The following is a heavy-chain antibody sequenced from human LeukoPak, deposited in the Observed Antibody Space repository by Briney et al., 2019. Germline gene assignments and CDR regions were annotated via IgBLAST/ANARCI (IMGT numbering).Heavy chain of an antibody. CDR3: ARWDGYSSSPDY. V-gene: IGHV1-2*02. CDR2: INPNSGDT. Sequence: ASVKVSCKASGYTFTRYYLHWVRQAPGEGPEGMGWINPNSGDTGYAQRFQGRVTMTRDTSIRTIYMEIYMELTGLRFDDTALYYCARWDGYSSSPDYWGQGTLVTVSS. J-gene: IGHJ4*02. D-gene: IGHD6-13*01. CDR1: GYTFTRYY.